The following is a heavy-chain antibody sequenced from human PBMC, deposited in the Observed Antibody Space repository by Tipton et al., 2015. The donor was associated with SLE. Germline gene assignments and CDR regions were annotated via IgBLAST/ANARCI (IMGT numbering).Heavy chain of an antibody. CDR3: AISPEAVAGDAAFDI. V-gene: IGHV4-34*01. CDR2: INHSGST. Sequence: TLSLTCAVYGGSFSGYYWSWIRQPPGKGLEWIGEINHSGSTNYNPSLKSRVTISVDTSKNQFSLKLSSVPAADTAVYYCAISPEAVAGDAAFDIWGQGTMVTVSS. J-gene: IGHJ3*02. CDR1: GGSFSGYY. D-gene: IGHD6-19*01.